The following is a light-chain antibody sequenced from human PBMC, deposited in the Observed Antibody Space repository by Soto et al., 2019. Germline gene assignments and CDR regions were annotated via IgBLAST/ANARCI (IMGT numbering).Light chain of an antibody. CDR1: SSNIGSNT. CDR2: SNN. Sequence: QSVLTQPPSASGTPGQRVTISCSGSSSNIGSNTVNWYQQLPGTAPKLLIYSNNQRPSGVPDRFSGSKSGTSASLAISGLQSEDEADYYCAAWDDSLNGLRFSGGTKLTVL. CDR3: AAWDDSLNGLR. V-gene: IGLV1-44*01. J-gene: IGLJ2*01.